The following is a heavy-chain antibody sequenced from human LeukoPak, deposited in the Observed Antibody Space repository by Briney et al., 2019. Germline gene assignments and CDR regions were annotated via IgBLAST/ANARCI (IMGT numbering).Heavy chain of an antibody. V-gene: IGHV4-4*02. CDR1: GGSISSSNW. J-gene: IGHJ4*02. D-gene: IGHD2-15*01. Sequence: PSETLSLTCAVSGGSISSSNWWSWVRQPPGKGLEWIGEIYHSGSTNYNPSLKSRVSISVDKSKNQFSLKLSSVTAADTAVYYCARGQRSSPFVVAARLFGYWGQGTLVTVSS. CDR2: IYHSGST. CDR3: ARGQRSSPFVVAARLFGY.